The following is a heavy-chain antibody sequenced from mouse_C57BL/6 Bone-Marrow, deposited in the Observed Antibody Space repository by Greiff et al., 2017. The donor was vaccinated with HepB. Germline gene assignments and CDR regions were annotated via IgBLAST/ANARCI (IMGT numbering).Heavy chain of an antibody. J-gene: IGHJ1*03. CDR2: IWSGGST. V-gene: IGHV2-2*01. CDR3: ARGDYYGSSYEYFDV. D-gene: IGHD1-1*01. CDR1: GFSLTSYG. Sequence: QVQLKESGPGLVQPSQSLSITCTVSGFSLTSYGVHWVRQSPGKGLEWLGVIWSGGSTDYNAAFISRLSISKDNSKSQVFFKMNSLQADDTAIYYCARGDYYGSSYEYFDVWGTGTTVTVSS.